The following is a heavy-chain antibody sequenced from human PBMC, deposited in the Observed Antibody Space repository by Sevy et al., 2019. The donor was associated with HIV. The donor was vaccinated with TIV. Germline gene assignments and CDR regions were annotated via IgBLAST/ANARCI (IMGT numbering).Heavy chain of an antibody. Sequence: GGSLRLSCAASAFTFSNAWMSWVRQAPGKGLEWVGHIKSKTDGGTTDYAAPVKGRFTISRDDSKNTLYLQMNSLKTEDTVVYYCTTVGYSYGYYYYYGMDVWGQGTTVTVSS. J-gene: IGHJ6*02. CDR1: AFTFSNAW. CDR3: TTVGYSYGYYYYYGMDV. V-gene: IGHV3-15*01. D-gene: IGHD5-18*01. CDR2: IKSKTDGGTT.